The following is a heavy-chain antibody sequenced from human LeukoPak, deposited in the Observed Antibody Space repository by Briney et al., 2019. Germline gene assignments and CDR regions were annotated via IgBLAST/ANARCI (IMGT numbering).Heavy chain of an antibody. Sequence: ALVRVSCKASGYTFTSYGISWVRQAPGQGLEWMGWISAYKGNTHYAQKLQGRVTMTTDTSTSTAYMELRSLRSDDTAVYYCARDLLLSYYYDSSGRPRFDYWGQGTLVTVSS. CDR2: ISAYKGNT. D-gene: IGHD3-22*01. CDR1: GYTFTSYG. CDR3: ARDLLLSYYYDSSGRPRFDY. V-gene: IGHV1-18*01. J-gene: IGHJ4*02.